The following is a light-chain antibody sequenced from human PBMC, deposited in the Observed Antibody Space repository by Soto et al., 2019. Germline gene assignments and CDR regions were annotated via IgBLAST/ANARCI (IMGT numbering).Light chain of an antibody. CDR2: EVV. J-gene: IGLJ7*01. CDR1: KNDIGVYDF. CDR3: YSYAGTYTFV. Sequence: QSALTQPPSASGSPGQSVTISCTGTKNDIGVYDFVSWYQHHPGKAPRLIIYEVVQRPSGVPDRFSGSKSGNTASLTVSGLQAADEADYYCYSYAGTYTFVFGGGTQLTVL. V-gene: IGLV2-8*01.